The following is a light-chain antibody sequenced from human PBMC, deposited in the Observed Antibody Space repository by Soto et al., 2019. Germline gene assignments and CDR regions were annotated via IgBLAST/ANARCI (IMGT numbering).Light chain of an antibody. V-gene: IGLV2-8*01. CDR3: KSYAGSNTYV. CDR1: KXDIGVYDF. Sequence: ALTQPPSASGSPGQSVTISCTGTKXDIGVYDFVSWYQHHPGKAPRLIIYEVVQRPSGVPDRFSGSKSGNTASLTVSGLQAADEADYFCKSYAGSNTYVFGSGTKVTVL. CDR2: EVV. J-gene: IGLJ1*01.